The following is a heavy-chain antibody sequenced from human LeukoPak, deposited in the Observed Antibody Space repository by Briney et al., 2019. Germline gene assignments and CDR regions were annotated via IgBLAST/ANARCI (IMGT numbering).Heavy chain of an antibody. CDR2: IYYSGST. CDR3: ARGRITMVRAVNVNDAFDI. V-gene: IGHV4-59*01. Sequence: SETLSLTCTVSGGSISSYYWSWIRQPPGKGLEWIGYIYYSGSTNYNPSLKSRVTISVDTSKNQFSLKLSSVTAADTAVYYCARGRITMVRAVNVNDAFDIWGQGTMVTVSS. D-gene: IGHD3-10*01. CDR1: GGSISSYY. J-gene: IGHJ3*02.